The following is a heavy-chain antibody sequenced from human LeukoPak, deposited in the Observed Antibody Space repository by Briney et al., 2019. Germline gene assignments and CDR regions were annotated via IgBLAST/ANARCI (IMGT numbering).Heavy chain of an antibody. V-gene: IGHV3-15*01. J-gene: IGHJ1*01. CDR2: IRSKTDGGTT. Sequence: KSGGSLRLSCAASGFTFSSNWMTWVRQAPGKGLEWVGRIRSKTDGGTTDYAVSVQGRFTISRDDSKNTLYLQMSSLKTEDTAVYYFAKHIYGVVSNQQWGQGTLVTVSS. D-gene: IGHD3-3*01. CDR1: GFTFSSNW. CDR3: AKHIYGVVSNQQ.